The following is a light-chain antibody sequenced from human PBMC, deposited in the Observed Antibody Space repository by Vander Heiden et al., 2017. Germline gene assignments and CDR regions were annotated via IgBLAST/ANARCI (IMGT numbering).Light chain of an antibody. CDR2: AAS. CDR1: QCISSY. CDR3: QQYYSYPFT. V-gene: IGKV1-8*01. J-gene: IGKJ4*01. Sequence: MTQSPSSFSASTGDRVTITCRASQCISSYLAWYQQKPGKPPKLLIYAASTLQSGVPSRFSGSGSGTDFTLTISCLQSEDFATYYCQQYYSYPFTFGGGTKVEIK.